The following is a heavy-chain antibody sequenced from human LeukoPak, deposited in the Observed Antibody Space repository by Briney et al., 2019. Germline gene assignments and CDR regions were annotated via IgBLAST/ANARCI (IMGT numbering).Heavy chain of an antibody. V-gene: IGHV1-69*13. D-gene: IGHD3-9*01. CDR1: GGTFSSYA. Sequence: SVKVSCKASGGTFSSYAISWVRQAPGQGLEWMGGTIPIFGTANYAQKFQGRVTITADESTSTAYMELSSPGSEDTAVYYCARDRPTDYDILTGRFDPWGQGTLVTVSS. J-gene: IGHJ5*02. CDR3: ARDRPTDYDILTGRFDP. CDR2: TIPIFGTA.